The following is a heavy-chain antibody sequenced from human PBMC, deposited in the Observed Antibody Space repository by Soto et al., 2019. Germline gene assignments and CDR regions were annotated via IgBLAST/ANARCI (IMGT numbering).Heavy chain of an antibody. CDR3: ARSAVAGL. J-gene: IGHJ4*02. Sequence: QVQLVQSGAEVKKPGASVKVSCKASGFTFINYYMHWVRQAPGQGLEWMGKIDPSGGTTTYAQNFHARLTMTRDTSPNPVYMELRSLRSEDTAVYYCARSAVAGLWGQGTLVTVSS. V-gene: IGHV1-46*03. CDR2: IDPSGGTT. CDR1: GFTFINYY. D-gene: IGHD6-19*01.